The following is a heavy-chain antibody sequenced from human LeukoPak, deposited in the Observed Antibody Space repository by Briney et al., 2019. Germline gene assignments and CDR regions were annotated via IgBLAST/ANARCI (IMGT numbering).Heavy chain of an antibody. CDR2: ISSSSSYI. Sequence: MTGGSLRLSCAASGFTFSSYSMNWVRQAPGKGLEWASSISSSSSYIYYADSVKGRFTISRDNAKNSLYLQMNSLRAEDTAVYYCARDSVAGVFDIWGQGTMVTVSS. CDR3: ARDSVAGVFDI. D-gene: IGHD6-19*01. J-gene: IGHJ3*02. CDR1: GFTFSSYS. V-gene: IGHV3-21*01.